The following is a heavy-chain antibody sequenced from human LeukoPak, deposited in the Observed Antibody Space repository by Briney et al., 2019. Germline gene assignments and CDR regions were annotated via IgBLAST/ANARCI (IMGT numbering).Heavy chain of an antibody. Sequence: PSETLSLTCAVYGGSFSGYNWSWIRQPPGKGLEWIGEINHSGNTNHNPSLKSRVTISLDTSKNQFSLKVTYVTAADTAVYYCARYLFVDFSNYDWFAPWGQGTLVTVSS. J-gene: IGHJ5*02. CDR1: GGSFSGYN. V-gene: IGHV4-34*01. CDR3: ARYLFVDFSNYDWFAP. D-gene: IGHD4-11*01. CDR2: INHSGNT.